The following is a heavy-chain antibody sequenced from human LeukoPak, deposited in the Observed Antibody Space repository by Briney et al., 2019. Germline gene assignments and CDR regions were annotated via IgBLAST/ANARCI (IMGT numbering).Heavy chain of an antibody. V-gene: IGHV3-23*01. Sequence: PGGALRLSCAASGFTFSSYAMSWGRQAPGKGLEGGAAISGSGGSTYYADSVKGRFTISRDNSKNTLYLQMNSLRAEDTAVYYCAKLTNDYGDIKDYWGQGSRVTVSS. D-gene: IGHD4-17*01. CDR3: AKLTNDYGDIKDY. J-gene: IGHJ4*02. CDR2: ISGSGGST. CDR1: GFTFSSYA.